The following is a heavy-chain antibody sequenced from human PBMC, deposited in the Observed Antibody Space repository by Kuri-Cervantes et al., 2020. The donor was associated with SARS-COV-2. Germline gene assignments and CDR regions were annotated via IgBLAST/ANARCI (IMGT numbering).Heavy chain of an antibody. CDR1: GYSISSGYY. Sequence: SETLSLTCTVSGYSISSGYYWSWIRQPPGKGLEWIGYIYYNGSTYYNPSLKSRVTISVDTSKNQLSLKLSSVTAADTAVYYCASTTLYDFWSGYYTRGAFDIWGQGTMVTVSS. D-gene: IGHD3-3*01. V-gene: IGHV4-38-2*02. J-gene: IGHJ3*02. CDR2: IYYNGST. CDR3: ASTTLYDFWSGYYTRGAFDI.